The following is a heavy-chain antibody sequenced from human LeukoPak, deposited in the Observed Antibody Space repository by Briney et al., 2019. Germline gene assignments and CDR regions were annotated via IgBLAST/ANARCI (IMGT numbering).Heavy chain of an antibody. Sequence: PSETLSLTCAVYGGSFSAYYWSWIRQPPGKGLEWIGEINHSGSTNYNPSLKSRVTISVDTSNNQFSLKLNSVTAADTAVYYCARIGFLDAFDIWGQGTMVTVSS. CDR3: ARIGFLDAFDI. CDR2: INHSGST. V-gene: IGHV4-34*01. D-gene: IGHD3-3*01. CDR1: GGSFSAYY. J-gene: IGHJ3*02.